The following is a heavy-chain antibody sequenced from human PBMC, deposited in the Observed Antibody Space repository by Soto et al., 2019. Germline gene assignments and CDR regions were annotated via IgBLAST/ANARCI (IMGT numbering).Heavy chain of an antibody. D-gene: IGHD3-10*01. CDR3: ANVWGLRGVIINPSSPNKYYFDY. Sequence: QVQLVESGGGVVQPGRSLRLSCAASGFTFSSYGMHWVRQAPGKGLEWVAVISYDGSNKYYADSVKGRFTISRDNSKNTLYLQRKGLRAEDTAVYYCANVWGLRGVIINPSSPNKYYFDYWGQGTLVTVSS. J-gene: IGHJ4*02. CDR2: ISYDGSNK. V-gene: IGHV3-30*18. CDR1: GFTFSSYG.